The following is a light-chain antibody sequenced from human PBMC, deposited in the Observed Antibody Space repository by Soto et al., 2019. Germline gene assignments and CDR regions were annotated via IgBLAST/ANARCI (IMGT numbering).Light chain of an antibody. CDR3: QQYYHWPVT. J-gene: IGKJ4*01. V-gene: IGKV3-15*01. CDR2: GAS. CDR1: QSVSSN. Sequence: IVMTQSPATLSVSPWERATLSCRASQSVSSNLAWHQQKPGQAPRLLISGASTGATGIPPRFRGSGSGTEFTLTVDTLQSEDIAIYYCQQYYHWPVTFGGGTKVDI.